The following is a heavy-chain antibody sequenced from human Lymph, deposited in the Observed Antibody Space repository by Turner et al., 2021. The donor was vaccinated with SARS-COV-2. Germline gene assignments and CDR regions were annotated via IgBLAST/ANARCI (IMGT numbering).Heavy chain of an antibody. CDR3: ARGGVDTAMVRYYYYGMDV. Sequence: QVQLQQWGAGLLKPSETLSLTCAVYGGSFSGYYWSWIRQPPGKGLEWIGEINHSGSTNYNTSLKSRVTISVDTPKNQSSLKLSSVTAADAAVYYCARGGVDTAMVRYYYYGMDVWGQGTTVTVSS. J-gene: IGHJ6*02. CDR2: INHSGST. V-gene: IGHV4-34*01. CDR1: GGSFSGYY. D-gene: IGHD5-18*01.